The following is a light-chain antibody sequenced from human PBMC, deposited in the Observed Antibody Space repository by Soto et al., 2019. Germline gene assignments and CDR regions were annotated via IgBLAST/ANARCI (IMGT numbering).Light chain of an antibody. Sequence: IQLTQSPSSLSASVGDRVTITCRASQGINSFLACYQQKPGKAPKLLIYAASTLQSGVPSRFSGSGSGTEFTLTISSLQPDDFATYYCQHYNSYSEAFGQGTKVDIK. J-gene: IGKJ1*01. CDR2: AAS. CDR3: QHYNSYSEA. V-gene: IGKV1-9*01. CDR1: QGINSF.